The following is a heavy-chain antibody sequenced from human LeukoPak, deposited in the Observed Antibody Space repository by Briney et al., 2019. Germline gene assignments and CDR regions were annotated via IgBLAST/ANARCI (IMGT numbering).Heavy chain of an antibody. Sequence: SETLSLTCAVSGVSITDSWWSWVRQPPGKGLEWIGEILRTGPTNFNPSLKSRVTISMDKSKNQLSLRLNSVTAADTAVYYCVRGGTYYLPYWGQGILVTVSS. CDR2: ILRTGPT. D-gene: IGHD1-26*01. V-gene: IGHV4-4*02. J-gene: IGHJ4*02. CDR3: VRGGTYYLPY. CDR1: GVSITDSW.